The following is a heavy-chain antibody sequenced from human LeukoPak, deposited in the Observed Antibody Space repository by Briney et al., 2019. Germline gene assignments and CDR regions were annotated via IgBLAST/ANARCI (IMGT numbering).Heavy chain of an antibody. J-gene: IGHJ4*02. V-gene: IGHV3-20*04. CDR1: GFMFADHG. Sequence: GGSLRLSCAASGFMFADHGMTWVRQVPGKGLEWVSGRNGGSTGYVDSVKGRFTISRDNAKNSLYLQMNSLRAEDTAVYYCARGPTRFDYWGQGTLVTVSS. CDR2: RNGGST. CDR3: ARGPTRFDY.